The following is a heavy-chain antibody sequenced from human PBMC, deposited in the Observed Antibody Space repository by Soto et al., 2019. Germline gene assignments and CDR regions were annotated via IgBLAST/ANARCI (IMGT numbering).Heavy chain of an antibody. CDR3: AKQRAGYGSGSDTFYFDF. CDR1: GFTFSTYA. Sequence: PGGSLRLSCSTSGFTFSTYAMNWVRQAPGKGLEWVSALSGSGGTTYYADSVRGRFTISRDNSKNTLFLQMSSLRAEDTALYYCAKQRAGYGSGSDTFYFDFWGQGXLVTVYS. V-gene: IGHV3-23*01. J-gene: IGHJ4*02. CDR2: LSGSGGTT. D-gene: IGHD3-10*01.